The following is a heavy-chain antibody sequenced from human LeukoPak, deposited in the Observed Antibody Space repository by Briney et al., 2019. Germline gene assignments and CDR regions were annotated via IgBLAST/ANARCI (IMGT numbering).Heavy chain of an antibody. CDR3: AREPYSSGWYFSYYFDY. CDR1: GFTFSNYA. V-gene: IGHV3-30-3*01. Sequence: TGGSLRLSCAASGFTFSNYAMHWVRQAPGKGLEWVAVISYDGSNKYYADSVKGRFTTSRDNSKNTLYLQMNSLRAEDTAVYYCAREPYSSGWYFSYYFDYWGQGTLVTVSS. D-gene: IGHD6-19*01. J-gene: IGHJ4*02. CDR2: ISYDGSNK.